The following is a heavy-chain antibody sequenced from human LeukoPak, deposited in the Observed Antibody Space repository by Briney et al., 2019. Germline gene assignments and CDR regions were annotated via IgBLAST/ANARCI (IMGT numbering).Heavy chain of an antibody. CDR2: IKSKSDGETT. CDR3: AHRLWHYDAFDV. V-gene: IGHV3-15*01. D-gene: IGHD3-10*01. Sequence: GGSLRLSCAASGSTFPNAWMNWVRQAPGKGLEWVGRIKSKSDGETTDYAAPVKGRFTISRDDPKITLYLQMNSLKTEDTDVYLWAHRLWHYDAFDVWGQGTMVTVSS. CDR1: GSTFPNAW. J-gene: IGHJ3*01.